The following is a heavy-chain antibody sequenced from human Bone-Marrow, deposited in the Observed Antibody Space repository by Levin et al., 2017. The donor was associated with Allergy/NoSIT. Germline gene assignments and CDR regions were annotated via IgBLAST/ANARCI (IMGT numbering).Heavy chain of an antibody. V-gene: IGHV3-49*03. CDR1: GFTFGDYA. Sequence: PGGSLRLSCTASGFTFGDYAVSWFRQAPGRGLEWVGLIRSKAYGATTEYAASVRGRFTISRDDSKSFAYLQMNSLKTEDTAVYYCTTGHGSGWYALYWGQGTLVTVSS. CDR2: IRSKAYGATT. J-gene: IGHJ4*02. D-gene: IGHD6-19*01. CDR3: TTGHGSGWYALY.